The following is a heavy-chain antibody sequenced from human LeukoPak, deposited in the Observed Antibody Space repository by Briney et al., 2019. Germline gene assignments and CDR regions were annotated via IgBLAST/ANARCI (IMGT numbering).Heavy chain of an antibody. CDR2: IYYSGST. D-gene: IGHD2-2*01. CDR1: GGSISSYY. J-gene: IGHJ6*03. CDR3: ARAKQGDCSSTSCYFGYYYYYMDV. V-gene: IGHV4-59*01. Sequence: PSETLSLTCTVSGGSISSYYWSWIRQPPGKGLEWTGYIYYSGSTNYNPSLKSRVTISVDTSKNQFSLKLSSVTAADTAVYYCARAKQGDCSSTSCYFGYYYYYMDVWGKGTTVTVSS.